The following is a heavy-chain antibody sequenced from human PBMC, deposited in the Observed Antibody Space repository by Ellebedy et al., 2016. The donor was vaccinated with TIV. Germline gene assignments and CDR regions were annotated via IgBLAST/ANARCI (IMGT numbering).Heavy chain of an antibody. CDR2: ISSSSDYI. CDR1: GFSFISYS. J-gene: IGHJ4*02. CDR3: VKSGESSYYFDY. D-gene: IGHD3-10*01. Sequence: GESLKISXVASGFSFISYSMNWVRQAPGKGLEWVSSISSSSDYIYYADSVKGRFTISRDNAQNALFLQMNSLRAEDTAVFYCVKSGESSYYFDYWGRGILVTVSS. V-gene: IGHV3-21*01.